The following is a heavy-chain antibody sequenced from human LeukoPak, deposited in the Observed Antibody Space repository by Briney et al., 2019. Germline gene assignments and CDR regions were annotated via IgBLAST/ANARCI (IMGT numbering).Heavy chain of an antibody. V-gene: IGHV3-23*01. D-gene: IGHD3-3*01. CDR3: AKEGIFSGRSKPSFWSGYYTYFDY. Sequence: PGGSLRLSCAASGFTFSSYAMSWVRQAPGKGLEWVSAISGSGGSTYYADSVKGRFTISRDNSKNTLYLQMNSLRAEDTAVYYCAKEGIFSGRSKPSFWSGYYTYFDYWGQGTLVTVSS. J-gene: IGHJ4*02. CDR1: GFTFSSYA. CDR2: ISGSGGST.